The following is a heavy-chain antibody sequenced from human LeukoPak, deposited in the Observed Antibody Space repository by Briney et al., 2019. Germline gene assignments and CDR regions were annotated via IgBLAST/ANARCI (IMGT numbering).Heavy chain of an antibody. Sequence: SQTLSLTCAISGDYVSSNSSAWNWIRQSPSRGLEWLGRTYYRSKWYNDYAVSVKSRITINPDTSKNQFSLQLNSVTPEDTAVYYCARHAIFGVVIIGFDYWGQGTLVTVSS. D-gene: IGHD3-3*01. CDR3: ARHAIFGVVIIGFDY. CDR2: TYYRSKWYN. CDR1: GDYVSSNSSA. V-gene: IGHV6-1*01. J-gene: IGHJ4*02.